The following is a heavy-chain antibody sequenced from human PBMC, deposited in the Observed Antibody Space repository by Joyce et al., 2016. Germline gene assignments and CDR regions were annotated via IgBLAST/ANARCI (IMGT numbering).Heavy chain of an antibody. CDR3: ARHVGPTPYGSGEYYYHYGMDV. V-gene: IGHV4-39*01. Sequence: QLQLQESGPGLVKPSETLSLTCTVSDASIRRITFYWGWIRQPPGKGLEWIGTTYCGGNTYDSPSLNSQVTISVNTPKRQFSLKVIAVTAADTAVYYCARHVGPTPYGSGEYYYHYGMDVWGRGITVSVSS. D-gene: IGHD3-10*01. CDR1: DASIRRITFY. CDR2: TYCGGNT. J-gene: IGHJ6*02.